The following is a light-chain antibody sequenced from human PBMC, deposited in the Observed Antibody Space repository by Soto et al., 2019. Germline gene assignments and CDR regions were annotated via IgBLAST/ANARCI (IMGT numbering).Light chain of an antibody. J-gene: IGLJ3*02. CDR3: ETWDSNTRV. CDR1: SGHSSYI. CDR2: LEGSGGY. Sequence: QPVLTQSSSASASLGSSVKLTCTLSSGHSSYIIAWHQQQPGKAPRYLMKLEGSGGYNKGSGVPDRFSGSSSGADRYLTISNRQFADEADYYCETWDSNTRVFGGGTQLTVL. V-gene: IGLV4-60*02.